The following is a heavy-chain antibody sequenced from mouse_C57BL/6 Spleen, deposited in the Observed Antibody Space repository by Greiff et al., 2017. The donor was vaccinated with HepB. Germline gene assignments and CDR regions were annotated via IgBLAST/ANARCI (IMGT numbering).Heavy chain of an antibody. CDR1: GFTFSDYY. D-gene: IGHD2-4*01. CDR2: INYDGSST. J-gene: IGHJ2*01. Sequence: DVQLQESEEGLVQPGSSMKLSCTASGFTFSDYYMAWVRQVPEKGLEWVANINYDGSSTYYLDSLKSRFIISRDNAKNILYLQMSSLKSEDTATYYCARGDYDLDYWGQGTTLTVSS. CDR3: ARGDYDLDY. V-gene: IGHV5-16*01.